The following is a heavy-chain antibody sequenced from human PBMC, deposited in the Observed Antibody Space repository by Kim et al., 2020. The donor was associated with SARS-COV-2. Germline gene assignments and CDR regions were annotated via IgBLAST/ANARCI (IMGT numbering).Heavy chain of an antibody. CDR1: GFTFTDYG. Sequence: GGSLRLSCSASGFTFTDYGMHWVRQAPGKGLEWLAVISDNGRIKYYADSVKGRFSISRDNSKNTVSLEVNSLRPEDTAVYYCAKDPGRVQCTNCFRLYSQYWGQGTLVTVSS. CDR3: AKDPGRVQCTNCFRLYSQY. D-gene: IGHD2-2*01. J-gene: IGHJ1*01. CDR2: ISDNGRIK. V-gene: IGHV3-30*18.